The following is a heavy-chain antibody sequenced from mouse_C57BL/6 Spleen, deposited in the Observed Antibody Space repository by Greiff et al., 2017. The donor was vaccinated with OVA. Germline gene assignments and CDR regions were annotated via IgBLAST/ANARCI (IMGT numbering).Heavy chain of an antibody. CDR1: GFTFSSYG. V-gene: IGHV5-6*01. Sequence: EVQLVESGGDLVKPGGSLKLSCAASGFTFSSYGMSWVRQTPDKRLEWVATISSGGSYTYYPDSVKGRFTISRDNAKNTRYLQMSSLKSEDTAMYYCARHVLKSNCVFVYGGQGTTLTVSS. D-gene: IGHD2-5*01. CDR3: ARHVLKSNCVFVY. CDR2: ISSGGSYT. J-gene: IGHJ2*01.